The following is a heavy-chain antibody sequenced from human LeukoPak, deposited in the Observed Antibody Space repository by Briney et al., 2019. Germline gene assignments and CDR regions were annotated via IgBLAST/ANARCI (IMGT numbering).Heavy chain of an antibody. CDR2: ISSSSSYI. CDR3: ARDPGIVVVIDDAFDI. V-gene: IGHV3-21*01. D-gene: IGHD3-22*01. CDR1: GFTFSNYS. J-gene: IGHJ3*02. Sequence: GGSLRLSCAASGFTFSNYSMNWVRQAPGKGLEWASSISSSSSYIFYADSVMGRFTISRDNAKNSLYLQMNSLRAEDTAVYYCARDPGIVVVIDDAFDIWGQGTMVTVSS.